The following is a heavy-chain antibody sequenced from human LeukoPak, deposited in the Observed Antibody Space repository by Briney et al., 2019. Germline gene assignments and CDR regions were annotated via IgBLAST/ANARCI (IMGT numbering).Heavy chain of an antibody. J-gene: IGHJ4*02. CDR2: IIPIFGTA. D-gene: IGHD3-3*01. CDR1: GGTFISYA. Sequence: ASVKVSCKASGGTFISYAISWVRQAPGQGLEWMGGIIPIFGTANYAQKLQGRVTMTTDTSTSTAYMELRSLRSDDTAVYYCARGVAYYDFWSGPGYFDYWGQGTLVTVSS. CDR3: ARGVAYYDFWSGPGYFDY. V-gene: IGHV1-69*05.